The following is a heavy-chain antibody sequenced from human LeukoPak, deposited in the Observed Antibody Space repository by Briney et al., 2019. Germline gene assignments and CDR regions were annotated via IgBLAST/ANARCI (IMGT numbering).Heavy chain of an antibody. CDR3: ARGEHIAVVPASGRFYYAMDV. CDR1: GDIVSSNSAA. D-gene: IGHD2-2*01. J-gene: IGHJ6*02. CDR2: TYYRSKWYN. V-gene: IGHV6-1*01. Sequence: SQTLSLTCAISGDIVSSNSAAWNWIRQSPSRGLEWLGRTYYRSKWYNDYAVSVKSRITINPDTSKNQFSLQLNSVTPEDTAVYYCARGEHIAVVPASGRFYYAMDVWGQGNTVTVSS.